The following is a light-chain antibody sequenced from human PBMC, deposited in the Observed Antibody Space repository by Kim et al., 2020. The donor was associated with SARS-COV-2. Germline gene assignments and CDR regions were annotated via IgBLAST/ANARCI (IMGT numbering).Light chain of an antibody. CDR2: EVT. CDR1: SSDVGSYNH. J-gene: IGLJ2*01. V-gene: IGLV2-23*02. CDR3: CSSYATSSTFV. Sequence: QSITISCTGSSSDVGSYNHVSWYQQHPGKAPKVIIYEVTKRPSGISNRFSGSKSGNTASLTISGLLPEDEGDYYCCSSYATSSTFVFGGGTQLTVL.